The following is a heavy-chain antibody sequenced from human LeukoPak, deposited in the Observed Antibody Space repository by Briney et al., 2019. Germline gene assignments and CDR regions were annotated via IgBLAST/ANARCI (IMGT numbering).Heavy chain of an antibody. CDR1: GFTFSSYD. CDR3: ARGIGNDFYYYGMDV. V-gene: IGHV3-13*01. J-gene: IGHJ6*02. Sequence: GGSLGLSCAASGFTFSSYDMHWVRQATGKGLEWVSAIGTAGDTYYPGSVKGRFTISRENAKNSLYLQMNSLRAGDTAVYYCARGIGNDFYYYGMDVWGQGTTVTVSS. D-gene: IGHD3/OR15-3a*01. CDR2: IGTAGDT.